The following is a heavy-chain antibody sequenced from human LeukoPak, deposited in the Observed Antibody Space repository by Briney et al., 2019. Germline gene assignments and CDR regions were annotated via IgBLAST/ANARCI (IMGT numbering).Heavy chain of an antibody. CDR1: GYTFTSYG. J-gene: IGHJ5*02. CDR3: ARDTTTYCSSTSCYTDNWFDP. D-gene: IGHD2-2*02. CDR2: ISAYNGNT. Sequence: ASVKVSCKASGYTFTSYGISWVRQAPGQGLEWMGWISAYNGNTNYAQELQGRVTMTTDTSTSTAYMELRSLRSDDTAVYYCARDTTTYCSSTSCYTDNWFDPWGQGTLVTVSS. V-gene: IGHV1-18*01.